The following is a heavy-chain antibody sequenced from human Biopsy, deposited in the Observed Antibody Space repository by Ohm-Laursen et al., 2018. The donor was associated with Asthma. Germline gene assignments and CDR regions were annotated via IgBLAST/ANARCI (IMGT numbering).Heavy chain of an antibody. CDR2: IWYDGSNK. V-gene: IGHV3-33*01. J-gene: IGHJ4*02. D-gene: IGHD4-17*01. CDR3: ARKARHGDYDFDY. CDR1: GFTFSSYG. Sequence: SLRLSCAASGFTFSSYGMHWVRQAPGKGLEWVAVIWYDGSNKYYAYSVKGLFTISRDNSKKTMYLQINSLRAEDTAVYYCARKARHGDYDFDYGGRETLVTVPS.